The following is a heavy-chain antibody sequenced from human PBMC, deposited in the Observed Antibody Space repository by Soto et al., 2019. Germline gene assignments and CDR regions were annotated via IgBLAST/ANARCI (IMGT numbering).Heavy chain of an antibody. Sequence: PSETLSLTCAVYGGSFSGYYWSWIRQPPGKGLEWIGEINHSGSTNYNPSLKSRATISVDTSKNQFSLKLSSVTAADTAVYYCANSNLANYYYGMDVWGQGTTVTVSS. V-gene: IGHV4-34*01. J-gene: IGHJ6*02. D-gene: IGHD2-15*01. CDR2: INHSGST. CDR1: GGSFSGYY. CDR3: ANSNLANYYYGMDV.